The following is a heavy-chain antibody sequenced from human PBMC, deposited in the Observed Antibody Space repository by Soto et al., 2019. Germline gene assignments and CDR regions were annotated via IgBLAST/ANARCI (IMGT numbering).Heavy chain of an antibody. D-gene: IGHD2-15*01. V-gene: IGHV3-30*03. Sequence: QVHLVESGGGVVQPGRSLRLSCEASGFTFSNYGTHWVRQAPGEGLEWVAHISYDGSNEHYTDSVKGRFTISRENAKNSLYLQMNSLRAGDTAVYYCARLGRDGFFDYWGQGTLVTVSS. CDR3: ARLGRDGFFDY. J-gene: IGHJ4*02. CDR1: GFTFSNYG. CDR2: ISYDGSNE.